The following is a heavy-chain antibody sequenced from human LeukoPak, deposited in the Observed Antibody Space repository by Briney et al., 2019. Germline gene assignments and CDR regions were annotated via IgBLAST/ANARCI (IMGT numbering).Heavy chain of an antibody. D-gene: IGHD6-13*01. Sequence: ASVKVSCKASGYTFTSYGISWVRQAPGQGLERMGWISAYNGNTNYAQKLQGRVTMTTDTSTSTAYMELRSLRSDDTAVYYCARVGSSSSQGPFDYWGQGTLVTVSS. CDR1: GYTFTSYG. V-gene: IGHV1-18*01. J-gene: IGHJ4*02. CDR3: ARVGSSSSQGPFDY. CDR2: ISAYNGNT.